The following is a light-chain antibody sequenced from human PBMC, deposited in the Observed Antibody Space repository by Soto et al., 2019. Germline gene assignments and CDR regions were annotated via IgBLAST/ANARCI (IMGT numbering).Light chain of an antibody. CDR3: MQGLQTTRT. CDR2: LGS. Sequence: DIVMTQSPLALLVTPGESASIACRSIQSLLHRNGNKYLDWYLKKPGQSPQILIYLGSKRASGVPDRFSGIGSGTDFKLTISRVEAEDVGVYDCMQGLQTTRTFGQVTKVDIK. J-gene: IGKJ1*01. V-gene: IGKV2-28*01. CDR1: QSLLHRNGNKY.